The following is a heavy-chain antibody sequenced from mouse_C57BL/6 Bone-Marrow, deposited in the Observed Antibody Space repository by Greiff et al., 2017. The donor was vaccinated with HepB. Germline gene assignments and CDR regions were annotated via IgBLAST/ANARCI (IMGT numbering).Heavy chain of an antibody. CDR1: GFNIKDYY. CDR3: AREYYGSSYNWYFDV. Sequence: VHVKQSGAELVKPGASVKLSCTASGFNIKDYYMHWVKQRTEQGLEWIGRIDPEDGETKYAPKFQGKATITADTSSNTAYLQLSSLTSEDTAVYYCAREYYGSSYNWYFDVWGTGTTVTVSS. D-gene: IGHD1-1*01. V-gene: IGHV14-2*01. J-gene: IGHJ1*03. CDR2: IDPEDGET.